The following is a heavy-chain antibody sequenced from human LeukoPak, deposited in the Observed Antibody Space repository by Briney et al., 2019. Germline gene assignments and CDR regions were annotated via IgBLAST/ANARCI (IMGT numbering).Heavy chain of an antibody. J-gene: IGHJ6*02. Sequence: GGSLRLSCAASGFTFSNYRMNWVRQAPGKGLEWVSSISGSSSFIYYADSVKGRFTISRDNAKKSLFLQMNSLRAEDTALYYCAKALFDSSGYPYYYYGMDVWGQGTTVTVSS. D-gene: IGHD3-22*01. CDR1: GFTFSNYR. CDR3: AKALFDSSGYPYYYYGMDV. CDR2: ISGSSSFI. V-gene: IGHV3-21*01.